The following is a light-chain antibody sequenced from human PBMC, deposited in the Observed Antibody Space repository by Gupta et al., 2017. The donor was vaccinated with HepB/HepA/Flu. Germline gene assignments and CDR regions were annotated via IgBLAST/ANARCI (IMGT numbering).Light chain of an antibody. J-gene: IGKJ1*01. CDR1: QNLNSKS. CDR3: HQYGDSVWT. V-gene: IGKV3-20*01. Sequence: EIVLTQSQGTLSSSPGESATLSCRATQNLNSKSLVWYQQKFDKAPRLLIYGAPTRTSGIPDRFGGSWCGTYFILSVSRVEPEDFAVYYCHQYGDSVWTFGQGTKVETK. CDR2: GAP.